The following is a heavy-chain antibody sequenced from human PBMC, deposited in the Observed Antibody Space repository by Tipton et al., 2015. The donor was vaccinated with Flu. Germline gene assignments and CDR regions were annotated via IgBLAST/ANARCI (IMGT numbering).Heavy chain of an antibody. V-gene: IGHV3-7*01. CDR1: GFTFTNYW. D-gene: IGHD6-13*01. CDR2: IKQDGSEK. CDR3: ASAKAAAGSY. Sequence: SLRLSCAASGFTFTNYWMTWVRQAPGKGLEWVAHIKQDGSEKYYVDSVKGRFTIPRDNAKNSLYLQMNSLRAEDTAEYYCASAKAAAGSYWGQGTLVPVSS. J-gene: IGHJ4*02.